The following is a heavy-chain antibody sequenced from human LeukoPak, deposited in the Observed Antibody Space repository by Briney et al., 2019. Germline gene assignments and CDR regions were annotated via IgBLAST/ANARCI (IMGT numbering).Heavy chain of an antibody. D-gene: IGHD3-16*01. V-gene: IGHV4-59*08. Sequence: SETLSLTCTVSGGSLSTSYWSWIRRPPGKGLQWIAYIYYRGRTNYNPSLQSRVTISVDTSRNQFSLRLSSVTAADTAVYYCARQSDDLGYFQHWGQGALVTVSS. J-gene: IGHJ1*01. CDR2: IYYRGRT. CDR1: GGSLSTSY. CDR3: ARQSDDLGYFQH.